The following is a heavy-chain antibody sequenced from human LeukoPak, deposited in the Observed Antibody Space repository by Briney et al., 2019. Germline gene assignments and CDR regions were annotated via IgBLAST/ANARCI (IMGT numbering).Heavy chain of an antibody. V-gene: IGHV4-59*01. CDR2: IYYSGST. CDR1: GGSISRYY. Sequence: PSETLSLTCTVSGGSISRYYWSWIRQPPGKGLEWIGYIYYSGSTNYTPSLKSRVTISVDTSKNHFSLQLSSVTAADTAVYYCARSPGVSYYYYYMDVWGKGTTVTVSS. D-gene: IGHD6-6*01. J-gene: IGHJ6*03. CDR3: ARSPGVSYYYYYMDV.